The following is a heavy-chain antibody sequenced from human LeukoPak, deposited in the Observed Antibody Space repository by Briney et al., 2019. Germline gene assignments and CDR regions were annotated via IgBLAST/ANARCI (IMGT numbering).Heavy chain of an antibody. J-gene: IGHJ4*02. CDR3: ARDRTGIVGGYYFDY. V-gene: IGHV4-38-2*02. D-gene: IGHD1-26*01. CDR1: GYSISSGYY. Sequence: SETLSLTCTVSGYSISSGYYWGWTRQPPGKGLEWIGSIYHSGSTYYNPSLKSRVTISVDTSKNQFSLKLSSVTAADTAVYYCARDRTGIVGGYYFDYWGQGTLVTVSS. CDR2: IYHSGST.